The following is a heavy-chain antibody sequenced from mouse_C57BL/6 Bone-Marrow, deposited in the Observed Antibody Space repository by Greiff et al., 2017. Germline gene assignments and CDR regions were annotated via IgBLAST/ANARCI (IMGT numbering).Heavy chain of an antibody. V-gene: IGHV1-42*01. CDR1: GYSFTGYY. Sequence: EVQLQQSGPELVKPGASVKISCKASGYSFTGYYMNWVKQSPEKSLEWIGEFNPSTGGTTYNQKFKAKATLTVDKSSSTAYMQLKSLTSEDSAVXYCARSNHYYGSSPWYFDVWGTGTTVTVSS. CDR2: FNPSTGGT. CDR3: ARSNHYYGSSPWYFDV. D-gene: IGHD1-1*01. J-gene: IGHJ1*03.